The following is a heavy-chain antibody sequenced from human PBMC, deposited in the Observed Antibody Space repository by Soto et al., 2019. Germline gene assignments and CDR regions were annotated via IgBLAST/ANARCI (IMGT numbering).Heavy chain of an antibody. CDR2: ISGSGGST. D-gene: IGHD2-2*01. CDR3: AKELGYCSSTSCQNSPLGFPQHDAFDI. Sequence: GGSLRLSCAASGFTFSSYAMSWVRQAPGKGLEWVSAISGSGGSTYYADSVKGRFTISRDNSKNTLYLQMNSLRAEDTAVYYCAKELGYCSSTSCQNSPLGFPQHDAFDIWGQGTMVTVSS. J-gene: IGHJ3*02. V-gene: IGHV3-23*01. CDR1: GFTFSSYA.